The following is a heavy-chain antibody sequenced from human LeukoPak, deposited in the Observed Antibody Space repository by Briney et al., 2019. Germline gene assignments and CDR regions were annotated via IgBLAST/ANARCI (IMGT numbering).Heavy chain of an antibody. J-gene: IGHJ6*02. D-gene: IGHD2-2*01. CDR3: AKDKFLVVPAAGNYYYGMDV. CDR1: GFTFSSYG. Sequence: GGSLRLSCAASGFTFSSYGMHWVRQAPGKGLEWVAVISYDGSNKYYADSVKGRFTISRDNSKNTLYLQMNSLRAEDTAVYYCAKDKFLVVPAAGNYYYGMDVWGQGTTVTVSS. CDR2: ISYDGSNK. V-gene: IGHV3-30*18.